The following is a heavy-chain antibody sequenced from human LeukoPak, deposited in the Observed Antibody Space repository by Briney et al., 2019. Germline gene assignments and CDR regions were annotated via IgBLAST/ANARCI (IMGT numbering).Heavy chain of an antibody. CDR1: GGTFSSYA. CDR3: ATGQNQVGATLFDY. V-gene: IGHV1-69*04. Sequence: SVKVSCKASGGTFSSYAISWVRQAPGQGLEWMGRIIPIFGIANYAQKFQGRVTITADKSTSTAYMELSSLRSEDTAVYYCATGQNQVGATLFDYWGQGTLVTVSS. J-gene: IGHJ4*02. D-gene: IGHD1-26*01. CDR2: IIPIFGIA.